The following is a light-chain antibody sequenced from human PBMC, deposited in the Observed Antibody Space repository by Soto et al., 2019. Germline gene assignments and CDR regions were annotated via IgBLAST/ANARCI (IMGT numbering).Light chain of an antibody. Sequence: QSVLTQPPSVSGAPGQRVTISCTGSSSNIGGGFDVYWYQHHPGTAPKLLIYDNTNRPSGVPDRFSGSKSGTSASLAITGLQAEDEADYYCQSYDSSLSAVVFGGVTKLTVL. CDR2: DNT. V-gene: IGLV1-40*01. CDR1: SSNIGGGFD. CDR3: QSYDSSLSAVV. J-gene: IGLJ2*01.